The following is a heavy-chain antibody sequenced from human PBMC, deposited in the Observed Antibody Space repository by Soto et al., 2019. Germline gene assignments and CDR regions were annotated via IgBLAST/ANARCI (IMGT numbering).Heavy chain of an antibody. V-gene: IGHV4-31*03. Sequence: QVQLQESGPGLVKPSQTLSLTCTVSGGSISSGGYYWSWIRQHPGKGLEWIGYIYYSGSTYYNPSLKSRVTISVDTSKNQFSLKLSSVTAADTAVYYCARGYNWNYGYYYGMDVWGQGTTVTVSS. CDR1: GGSISSGGYY. J-gene: IGHJ6*02. CDR3: ARGYNWNYGYYYGMDV. D-gene: IGHD1-7*01. CDR2: IYYSGST.